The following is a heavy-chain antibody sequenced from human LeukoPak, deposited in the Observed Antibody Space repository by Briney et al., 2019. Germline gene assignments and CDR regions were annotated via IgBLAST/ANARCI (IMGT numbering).Heavy chain of an antibody. J-gene: IGHJ4*02. CDR3: AKTGPRSGSLYYFDY. CDR1: GDSISSSRYY. CDR2: IYYSGST. D-gene: IGHD1-26*01. Sequence: SETLSLTCTVSGDSISSSRYYWGWIRQPPGKGLEWIGSIYYSGSTFYNPSLKSRVTISVDTSKDQFSLRLTSVTAADTAVYYCAKTGPRSGSLYYFDYWGQGTLVTVSS. V-gene: IGHV4-39*01.